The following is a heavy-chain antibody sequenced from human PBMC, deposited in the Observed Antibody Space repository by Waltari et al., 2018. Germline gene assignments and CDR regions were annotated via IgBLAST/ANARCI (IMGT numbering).Heavy chain of an antibody. J-gene: IGHJ4*02. CDR2: IWHDGTYK. V-gene: IGHV3-33*01. D-gene: IGHD4-17*01. Sequence: QVPLVESGGGVVQPGRSLRLSCVASGFTFSDHGMLWVRQAPGMGRECVSLIWHDGTYKYYADSVKGRFSISRDNSKNMVYLQMNGLRAEDTAVYFCASMATTSDFDYWGQGALVTVSS. CDR1: GFTFSDHG. CDR3: ASMATTSDFDY.